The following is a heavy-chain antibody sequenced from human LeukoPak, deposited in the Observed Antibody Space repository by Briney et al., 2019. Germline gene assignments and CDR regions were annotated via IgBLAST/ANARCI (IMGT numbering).Heavy chain of an antibody. Sequence: LGWSPRRSGAATGLTFRPYGMHFVCQAPGKGLESVSFIRDDGSNKYYADSVKGRFTISRDNSKNTLYLQINSMRAEDTAVYYCAKDKGIAARFSFDYWGQGTLVTVSS. CDR1: GLTFRPYG. CDR2: IRDDGSNK. V-gene: IGHV3-30*02. CDR3: AKDKGIAARFSFDY. D-gene: IGHD6-6*01. J-gene: IGHJ4*02.